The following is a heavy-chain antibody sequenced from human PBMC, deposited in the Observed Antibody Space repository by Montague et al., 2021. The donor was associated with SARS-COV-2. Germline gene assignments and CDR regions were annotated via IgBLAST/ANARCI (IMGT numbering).Heavy chain of an antibody. CDR3: ARSDLSVIVLVVYATRGGYFDL. J-gene: IGHJ2*01. D-gene: IGHD2-8*02. CDR2: IYYSGST. V-gene: IGHV4-39*07. CDR1: DGSISSSSYY. Sequence: SETLSLTCTVSDGSISSSSYYWGWIRQPPGKGLEWIGSIYYSGSTYYNPSLKSRVTISVGTSKNQFSLKLSSVTAADTAVYYCARSDLSVIVLVVYATRGGYFDLWGRGTLVTVSS.